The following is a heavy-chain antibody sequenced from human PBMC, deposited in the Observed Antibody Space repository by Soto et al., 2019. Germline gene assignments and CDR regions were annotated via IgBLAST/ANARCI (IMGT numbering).Heavy chain of an antibody. J-gene: IGHJ6*02. D-gene: IGHD2-8*01. CDR2: ISGYNGDT. CDR1: GYTFTRYG. Sequence: QGHLVQSGAEVKKPGTSVKVSCKASGYTFTRYGISWVRQAPGQGLEWMGWISGYNGDTNYAQNLQGRVIMTKDTSTSTAYMELRSLTSDDTAVYYCAKNGQPPYYYYGLDVWGQGTTVTVSS. CDR3: AKNGQPPYYYYGLDV. V-gene: IGHV1-18*01.